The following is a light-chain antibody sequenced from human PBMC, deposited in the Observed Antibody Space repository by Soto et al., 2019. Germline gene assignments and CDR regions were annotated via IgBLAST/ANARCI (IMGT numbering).Light chain of an antibody. CDR3: QQSYSTPRT. J-gene: IGKJ1*01. V-gene: IGKV1-39*01. CDR1: QSISNY. CDR2: AAS. Sequence: DIQMTQSPSSLSASVGDRVTITCRASQSISNYLNWYQQKPGKAPKLLMYAASSLQSGVPSRFGGSGSGTNFTLTISSLPPEYFATYYCQQSYSTPRTFGQGTKLEIK.